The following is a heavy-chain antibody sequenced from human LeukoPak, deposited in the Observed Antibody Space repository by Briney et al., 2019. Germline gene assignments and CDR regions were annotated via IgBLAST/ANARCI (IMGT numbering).Heavy chain of an antibody. CDR3: ARDLSRVAGTLDY. V-gene: IGHV4-30-4*08. J-gene: IGHJ4*02. D-gene: IGHD6-19*01. CDR1: GGSISSGDYY. Sequence: SETLSLTCTVSGGSISSGDYYWSWIRQPPGKGLEWIGYIYYSGSTYYNPSLKSRVTISVDTSKNQFSLKLSSVTAADTDVYYCARDLSRVAGTLDYWGQGTLVTVSS. CDR2: IYYSGST.